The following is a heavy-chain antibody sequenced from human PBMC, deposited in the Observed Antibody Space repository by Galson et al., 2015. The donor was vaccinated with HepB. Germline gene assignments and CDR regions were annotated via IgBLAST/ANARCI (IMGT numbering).Heavy chain of an antibody. V-gene: IGHV3-21*01. D-gene: IGHD5-12*01. Sequence: SLRLSCAASGFTFSSYSMNWVRQAPGKGLEWVSSISSSSSYIYYADSVKGRFTISRDNAKNSLYLQMNSLRAEDTAVYYCAREGYYSGYANDAFDIWGQGTMVTVSS. CDR2: ISSSSSYI. CDR1: GFTFSSYS. CDR3: AREGYYSGYANDAFDI. J-gene: IGHJ3*02.